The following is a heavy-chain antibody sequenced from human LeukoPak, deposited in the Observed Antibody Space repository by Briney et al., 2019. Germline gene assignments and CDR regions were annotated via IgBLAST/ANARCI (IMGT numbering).Heavy chain of an antibody. V-gene: IGHV3-64*01. CDR3: ARRGSSGWYVDV. D-gene: IGHD6-19*01. CDR1: GFTFSSYA. Sequence: PGGSLRLSCAASGFTFSSYAMHWVRQAPGQGLEYVSVISANGDSTYYANFVKGRFTISRDNSKNTLYLQMGGLRGEDMAVYYCARRGSSGWYVDVWGKGTTVTVSS. J-gene: IGHJ6*03. CDR2: ISANGDST.